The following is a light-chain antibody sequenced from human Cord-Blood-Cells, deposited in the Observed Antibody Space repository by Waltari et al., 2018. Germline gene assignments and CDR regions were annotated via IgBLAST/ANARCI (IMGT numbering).Light chain of an antibody. CDR3: CSYAGSSTHVV. CDR1: SSDVGSYNL. J-gene: IGLJ2*01. Sequence: QSALTQPASVSGSPGQSITISCTGTSSDVGSYNLVSWYQQHPGKAPKLMIYEGSKRPSGVSNRFSGSTSGNTASPTISGLQAEDEADYYCCSYAGSSTHVVFGGGTKLTVL. V-gene: IGLV2-23*01. CDR2: EGS.